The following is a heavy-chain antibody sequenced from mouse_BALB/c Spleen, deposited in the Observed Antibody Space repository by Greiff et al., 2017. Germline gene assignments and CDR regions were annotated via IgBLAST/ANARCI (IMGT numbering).Heavy chain of an antibody. V-gene: IGHV1-69*02. CDR2: IYPSDSYT. CDR3: TRSGDYGSSFDY. J-gene: IGHJ2*01. CDR1: GYTFTSYW. Sequence: QVQLQQSGAELVRPGASVKLSCKASGYTFTSYWINWVKQRPGQGLEWIGNIYPSDSYTNYNQKFKDKATLTVDKSSSTAYMQLSSPTSEDSAVYYCTRSGDYGSSFDYWGQGTTLTVSS. D-gene: IGHD1-1*01.